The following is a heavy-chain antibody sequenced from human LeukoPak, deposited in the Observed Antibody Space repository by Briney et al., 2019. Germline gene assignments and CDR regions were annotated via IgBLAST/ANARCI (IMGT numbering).Heavy chain of an antibody. CDR1: GGSISSGSYY. D-gene: IGHD6-19*01. CDR3: ARGAVAFDY. Sequence: SETLSLTCTVSGGSISSGSYYWSWIRQPAGKGLEWIGRIYTSGSTNYNPSLKSRVTISVDTSKNQFSLKLSSVTAADTAVYYCARGAVAFDYWGQGSLVTVPS. V-gene: IGHV4-61*02. J-gene: IGHJ4*02. CDR2: IYTSGST.